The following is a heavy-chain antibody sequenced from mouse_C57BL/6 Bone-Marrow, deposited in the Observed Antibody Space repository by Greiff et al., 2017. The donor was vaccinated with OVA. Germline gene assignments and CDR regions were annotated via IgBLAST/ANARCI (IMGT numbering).Heavy chain of an antibody. Sequence: QVTLNGSGPGILQSSQTLSLPCSFSGFSLSTSGMGVSWIRQPSGKGLEWLAHIYWDDDTRSNPSLKSRLSISKDTSRNQVFLKITSVDTADTATYYYAVRAWGKKYYFGDWGQGTTLSVAS. J-gene: IGHJ2*01. V-gene: IGHV8-12*01. CDR2: IYWDDDT. CDR3: AVRAWGKKYYFGD. D-gene: IGHD2-1*01. CDR1: GFSLSTSGMG.